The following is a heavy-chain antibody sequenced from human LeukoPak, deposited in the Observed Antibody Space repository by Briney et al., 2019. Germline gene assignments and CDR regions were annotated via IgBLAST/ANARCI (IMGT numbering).Heavy chain of an antibody. CDR3: ARIYSGYDWGYYYYYMDV. D-gene: IGHD5-12*01. CDR2: INHSGGT. CDR1: GGSFIGYY. V-gene: IGHV4-34*01. Sequence: PSETLSLTCAVYGGSFIGYYWSWLRQPPGKGLEWIGEINHSGGTNYNPSIKSRVTISVDTSKNQFSLKLSSVTAADTAVYYCARIYSGYDWGYYYYYMDVWGKGTTVTVSS. J-gene: IGHJ6*03.